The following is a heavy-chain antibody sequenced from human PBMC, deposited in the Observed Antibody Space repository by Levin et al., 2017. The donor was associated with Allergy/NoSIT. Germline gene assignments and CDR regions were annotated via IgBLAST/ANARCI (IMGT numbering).Heavy chain of an antibody. J-gene: IGHJ4*02. V-gene: IGHV4-4*02. CDR1: GDSIRSRYW. D-gene: IGHD3-22*01. CDR3: ARNGRYDSSSYFFDY. Sequence: SETLSLTCGVSGDSIRSRYWWTWVRQSPGKGLEWIGEVFHSGTANYNPSLKSRVTISVDTSKNQFSLKLSSVTAADTAVYYCARNGRYDSSSYFFDYWGQGTLVSVSS. CDR2: VFHSGTA.